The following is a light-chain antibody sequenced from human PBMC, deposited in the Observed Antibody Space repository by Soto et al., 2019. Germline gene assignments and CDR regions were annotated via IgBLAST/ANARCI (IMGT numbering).Light chain of an antibody. J-gene: IGKJ1*01. V-gene: IGKV3-15*01. CDR2: GAS. Sequence: EIVMTQSPDTLSVSPGERATLSCRASQSVGSNLAWFQQKPGQAPRLLLYGASTRATGIPARFSGSGSGTEFTLTISSLQSEDFVVYYCQQYNNWPPMTFGQGTKV. CDR3: QQYNNWPPMT. CDR1: QSVGSN.